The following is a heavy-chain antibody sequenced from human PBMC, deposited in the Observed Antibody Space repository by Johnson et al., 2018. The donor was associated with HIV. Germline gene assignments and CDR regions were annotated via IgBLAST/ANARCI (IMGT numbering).Heavy chain of an antibody. J-gene: IGHJ3*02. D-gene: IGHD3-16*01. CDR2: MKQDGSEK. CDR1: GFTFSSYW. V-gene: IGHV3-7*01. Sequence: DVQVVESGGGLVQPGGSLRLSCAASGFTFSSYWMSWVRQAPGNGLEWVANMKQDGSEKYYVDSVKGRFTISRDNTKNSLYLQRNSLRAEDTAVYFCARDTLGEFVWGSYDALDIWGQGTMVTVSS. CDR3: ARDTLGEFVWGSYDALDI.